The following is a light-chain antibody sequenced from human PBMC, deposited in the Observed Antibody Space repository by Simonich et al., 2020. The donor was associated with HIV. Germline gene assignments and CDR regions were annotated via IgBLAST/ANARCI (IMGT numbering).Light chain of an antibody. CDR1: QSVLYSSNNKNY. CDR3: QQYYSTPIT. Sequence: DIVMTQSPDSLAVSLGERATIHCKSSQSVLYSSNNKNYLAWYQQKPGQPPKLLIYWASTRESGVPDRFSGSGSGTDFTLTISSLQAEDVAVYYCQQYYSTPITFGPGTKVKI. CDR2: WAS. J-gene: IGKJ3*01. V-gene: IGKV4-1*01.